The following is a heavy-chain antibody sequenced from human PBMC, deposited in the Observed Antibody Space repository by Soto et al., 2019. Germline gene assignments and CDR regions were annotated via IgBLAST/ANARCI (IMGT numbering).Heavy chain of an antibody. CDR1: GFTFSRYA. J-gene: IGHJ4*01. V-gene: IGHV3-23*01. CDR2: ISGSGGST. Sequence: EVQLLEYGGGLVQPGGSLRLSCAASGFTFSRYAMSWVRQAPGKGLEWVSAISGSGGSTYYADSVKGRFTISRDNSKNTLYLQINSLRAEDTAVYYCAKVRGSWYRVSDYWGHGTLVTVSS. CDR3: AKVRGSWYRVSDY. D-gene: IGHD6-13*01.